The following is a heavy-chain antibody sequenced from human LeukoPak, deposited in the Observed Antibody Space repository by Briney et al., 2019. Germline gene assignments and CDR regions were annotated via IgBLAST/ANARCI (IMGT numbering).Heavy chain of an antibody. CDR2: IYTSGST. CDR3: ARHRPRNDIVVVPGASLRYYYMDV. J-gene: IGHJ6*03. CDR1: GGSISSYY. Sequence: PSETLSLTCTVSGGSISSYYWSWIRQPAGKGLEGIGRIYTSGSTNYNPSLKSRVTMSVDTSKNQFSLKPSSVTAADTAVYYCARHRPRNDIVVVPGASLRYYYMDVWSKATTVAVSS. V-gene: IGHV4-4*07. D-gene: IGHD2-2*01.